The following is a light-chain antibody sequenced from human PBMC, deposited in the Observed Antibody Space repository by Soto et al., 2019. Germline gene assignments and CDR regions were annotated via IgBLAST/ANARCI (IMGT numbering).Light chain of an antibody. CDR3: SSYVGSKV. CDR2: EVS. V-gene: IGLV2-8*01. Sequence: QAVVTQPPSASGSLGQSVTISCTGTSSDVGGYNYVSWYQQHPGKAPKLMISEVSKRPSGVPDRFSGSKSGNTASLTVSGLQAEDEADYYCSSYVGSKVFGGGTQLTVL. J-gene: IGLJ3*02. CDR1: SSDVGGYNY.